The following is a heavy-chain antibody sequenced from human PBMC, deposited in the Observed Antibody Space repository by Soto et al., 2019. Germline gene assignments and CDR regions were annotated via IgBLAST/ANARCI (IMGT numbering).Heavy chain of an antibody. D-gene: IGHD4-17*01. CDR2: IYWEDDK. J-gene: IGHJ5*02. CDR1: GFSLTTSGVG. V-gene: IGHV2-5*02. CDR3: AQTKTRVTWWFDP. Sequence: QITLKESGPTLVKPTQTLTLTCTFSGFSLTTSGVGVRWIRQPPGTALEWLALIYWEDDKRYIPSLKSRLTNTKETNKIQVVLTMTNMDPADTATYFCAQTKTRVTWWFDPWGQGTLVNVSS.